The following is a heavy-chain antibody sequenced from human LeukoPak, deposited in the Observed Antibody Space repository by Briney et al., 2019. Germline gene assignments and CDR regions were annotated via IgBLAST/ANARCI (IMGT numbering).Heavy chain of an antibody. CDR2: IIPIFGTA. V-gene: IGHV1-69*13. D-gene: IGHD6-19*01. CDR1: GGTFSSYA. J-gene: IGHJ6*02. Sequence: EASVKVSCKAPGGTFSSYAIIWVRQAPGQGLEWMGGIIPIFGTANYAQKFQGRVTITADESTSTAYMELSSLRSEDTAVYYCARGPVAGTLSSYYYGMDVWGQGTTVTVSS. CDR3: ARGPVAGTLSSYYYGMDV.